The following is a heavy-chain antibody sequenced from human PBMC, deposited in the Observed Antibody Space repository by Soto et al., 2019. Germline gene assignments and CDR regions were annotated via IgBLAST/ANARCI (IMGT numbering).Heavy chain of an antibody. V-gene: IGHV4-30-2*01. CDR2: IYHSGST. D-gene: IGHD5-12*01. CDR3: ANDPGYSLDY. Sequence: SETLSLTCAVSGGSISSGGYSWSWIRQPPGKGLEWIGYIYHSGSTYYNQSLKSRVTISVDRSKNQFSLKLSSVTAADTAVYYCANDPGYSLDYWGQGTQVTVSS. CDR1: GGSISSGGYS. J-gene: IGHJ4*02.